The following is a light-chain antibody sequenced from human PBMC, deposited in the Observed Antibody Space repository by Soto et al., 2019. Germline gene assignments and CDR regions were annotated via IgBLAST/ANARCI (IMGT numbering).Light chain of an antibody. J-gene: IGLJ1*01. V-gene: IGLV1-40*01. CDR3: QSYERTLSVRYV. CDR2: GNI. Sequence: QSVLTQPPSVSGAPGQRVTISCTGSSSNIGAGYDVHWYQQRPGTAPKLLIFGNINRPSGVPGRFSGSKSGTSASLAITGLQAEDEGDYYCQSYERTLSVRYVFGTVSKVAVL. CDR1: SSNIGAGYD.